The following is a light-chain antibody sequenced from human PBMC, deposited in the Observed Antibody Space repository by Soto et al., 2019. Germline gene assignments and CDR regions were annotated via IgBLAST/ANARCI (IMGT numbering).Light chain of an antibody. Sequence: QSVLTQPPSVSGSPGQSITISCTGTSSDFGVYNYVSWYQQHPGKAPKLMIYEVSNRPSGVSNRFSGSKSGNTASLTISGLQADDEAYYYSSYSTANRWVFGAGTKLTVL. V-gene: IGLV2-14*03. J-gene: IGLJ1*01. CDR2: EVS. CDR3: SYSTANRWV. CDR1: SSDFGVYNY.